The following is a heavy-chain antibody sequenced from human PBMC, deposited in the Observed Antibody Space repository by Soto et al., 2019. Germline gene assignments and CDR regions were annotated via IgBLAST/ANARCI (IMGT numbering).Heavy chain of an antibody. J-gene: IGHJ4*02. Sequence: QVQLQESGPGLVKPSQTLSLTCTVSGGSINSGNYYWSWIRQHPGEGLEWIGNSHYTGSSVSYNPNLKSRGSISIDTSKNEYSLKLSSVTAADTAVYYCARLFWSGYASFDYWGQGTLVTVSS. CDR2: SHYTGSSV. CDR1: GGSINSGNYY. D-gene: IGHD3-3*01. CDR3: ARLFWSGYASFDY. V-gene: IGHV4-31*03.